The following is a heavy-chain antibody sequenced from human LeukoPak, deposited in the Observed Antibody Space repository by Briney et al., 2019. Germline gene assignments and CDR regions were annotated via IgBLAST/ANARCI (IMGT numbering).Heavy chain of an antibody. CDR1: GFTFSSYG. Sequence: SGRSLRLSCAASGFTFSSYGMHWVRQAPGKGLEWVAVIWYDGSNKYYADSVKGRFTISRDNSKNTLYLQMNSLRAEDTAVYYCARDLLIAVAGTGPHYGVDVWGQGTTVTVSS. J-gene: IGHJ6*02. V-gene: IGHV3-33*01. CDR3: ARDLLIAVAGTGPHYGVDV. CDR2: IWYDGSNK. D-gene: IGHD6-19*01.